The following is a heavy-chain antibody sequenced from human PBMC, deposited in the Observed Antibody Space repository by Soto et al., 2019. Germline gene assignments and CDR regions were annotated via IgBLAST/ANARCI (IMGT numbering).Heavy chain of an antibody. CDR1: GGSISSYY. Sequence: QVQLQESGPGLVKPSETLSLTCTVSGGSISSYYWSWIRQPPGKGLEWIGYIYYTGCTNYNPSRTSLVTISVDTSKTLFSLKASSVTAADTAVYYCARRYGRYFDYCGQGTLVTVSS. CDR2: IYYTGCT. J-gene: IGHJ4*02. D-gene: IGHD4-17*01. CDR3: ARRYGRYFDY. V-gene: IGHV4-59*08.